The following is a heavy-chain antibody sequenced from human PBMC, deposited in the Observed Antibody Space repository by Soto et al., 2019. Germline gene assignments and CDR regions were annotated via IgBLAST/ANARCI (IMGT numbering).Heavy chain of an antibody. CDR1: GFTFTTYS. D-gene: IGHD3-10*01. Sequence: EVQLMESGGGLVQPGGSLRLSCAASGFTFTTYSMNWVRQAPGKGLEWVSYISSSSSTTYYADSVKGRFTISRDNAKNSQYLQMNSLRDEDTAVYYCARDAGSWGYWGQGTLVTVSS. V-gene: IGHV3-48*02. J-gene: IGHJ4*02. CDR3: ARDAGSWGY. CDR2: ISSSSSTT.